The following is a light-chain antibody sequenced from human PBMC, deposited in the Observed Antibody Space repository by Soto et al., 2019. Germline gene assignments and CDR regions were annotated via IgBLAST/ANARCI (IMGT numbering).Light chain of an antibody. V-gene: IGKV1-9*01. J-gene: IGKJ2*01. CDR3: QQYNSYPYT. CDR2: DAS. Sequence: DIQLTQSPSFLSASVGDRVTMTCRASQGISTNLAWFQQKPGKAPKLLIYDASTLQSAVPSRFSGSGSGTDFTLTISSLQPDDFATFYCQQYNSYPYTFGQGTKLEIK. CDR1: QGISTN.